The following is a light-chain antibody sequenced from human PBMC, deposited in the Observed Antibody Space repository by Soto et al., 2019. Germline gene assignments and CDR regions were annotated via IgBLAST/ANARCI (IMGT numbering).Light chain of an antibody. CDR3: ISYTTSTALRV. CDR1: NSDVGGYNY. J-gene: IGLJ3*02. V-gene: IGLV2-14*01. Sequence: QSVLTQPASVSGSPGQSITISCTGTNSDVGGYNYVSWYQQHPGKAPKLMIYEVTNRPSGVSHRFSGSKSGNTASLTISGFQAEDEADYYCISYTTSTALRVFGGGTKLTVL. CDR2: EVT.